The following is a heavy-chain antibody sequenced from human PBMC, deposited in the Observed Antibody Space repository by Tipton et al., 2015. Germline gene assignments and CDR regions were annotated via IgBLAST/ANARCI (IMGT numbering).Heavy chain of an antibody. Sequence: TLSLTCTVSGGSISNSVYYWGWIRQPPGKGLEWIGIIYYDGNTYYDPSLRSRVTISVDTSKNQFSLKLTSVTAADTAVYYCARDFKAAAEFDYWGQGTLVTVSS. J-gene: IGHJ4*02. CDR1: GGSISNSVYY. CDR2: IYYDGNT. D-gene: IGHD6-13*01. V-gene: IGHV4-39*02. CDR3: ARDFKAAAEFDY.